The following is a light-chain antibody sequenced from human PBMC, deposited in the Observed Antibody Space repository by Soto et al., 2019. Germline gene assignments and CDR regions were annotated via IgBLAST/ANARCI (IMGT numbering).Light chain of an antibody. CDR2: AAS. V-gene: IGKV1-9*01. CDR1: QGISSY. J-gene: IGKJ2*01. Sequence: DIPLTQSPSFLSASIGGRVTITCRVSQGISSYLAWYQQKPGKAPKLLIYAASTLESGVPSRFSGSGSGTEFTLTISSLQPEDFATYYCQQLNSYPHTFGQGTKLEIK. CDR3: QQLNSYPHT.